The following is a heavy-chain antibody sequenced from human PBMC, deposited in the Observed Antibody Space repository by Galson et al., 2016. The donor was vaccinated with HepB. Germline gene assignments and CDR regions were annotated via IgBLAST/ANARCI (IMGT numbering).Heavy chain of an antibody. J-gene: IGHJ5*02. CDR3: WGTYFYGSGSYYNRNRFDP. CDR2: ISASSGST. Sequence: SLRLSCAASGFTFSDYAMSWVRQAPGKGLAWVSTISASSGSTYYADSVKGRFTISRDKSKSTLYLHMNSLRVEDTAVYYCWGTYFYGSGSYYNRNRFDPWGQGTLVTVSS. CDR1: GFTFSDYA. V-gene: IGHV3-23*01. D-gene: IGHD3-10*01.